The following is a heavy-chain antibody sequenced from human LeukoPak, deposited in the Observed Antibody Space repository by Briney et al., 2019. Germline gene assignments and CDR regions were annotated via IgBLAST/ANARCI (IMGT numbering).Heavy chain of an antibody. CDR1: GYTFTSYG. CDR2: ISAYNGNT. D-gene: IGHD3-9*01. V-gene: IGHV1-18*04. J-gene: IGHJ4*02. Sequence: GASVKVSCKASGYTFTSYGISWVRQAPGQGLEWMGWISAYNGNTNYAQKLQGRVTMTTDTSMSTAYMELRSLRSDDTAVYYCARDEGVLRYFDWLFGFDYWGQGTLVTVSS. CDR3: ARDEGVLRYFDWLFGFDY.